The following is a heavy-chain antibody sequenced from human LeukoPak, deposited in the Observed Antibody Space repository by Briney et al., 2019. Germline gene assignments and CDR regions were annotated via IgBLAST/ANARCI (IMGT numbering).Heavy chain of an antibody. CDR1: GFTFSSYE. CDR2: ISSSGSTI. J-gene: IGHJ4*02. Sequence: GGSLRLSCAASGFTFSSYEMNWVRQAPGKGLEWVSYISSSGSTIYYADSVKGRFTISRDNAKNSLYLQMNSLRAEDTAVYYCAREDGEAYFDYWGQGTLVTVSS. V-gene: IGHV3-48*03. CDR3: AREDGEAYFDY.